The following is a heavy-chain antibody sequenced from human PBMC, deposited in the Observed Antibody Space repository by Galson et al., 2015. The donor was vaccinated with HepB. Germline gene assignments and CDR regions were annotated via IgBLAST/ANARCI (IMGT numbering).Heavy chain of an antibody. D-gene: IGHD3-22*01. Sequence: SLRLSCAASGFTFSSYGMHWVRQAPGKGLEWVAFIRYDGSNKYYADSVKGRFTISRDNAKNTLYLQMNSLRAEDTAVYYCARDKWLSAYYYYMDVWGKGTTVTVSS. J-gene: IGHJ6*03. V-gene: IGHV3-30*02. CDR2: IRYDGSNK. CDR3: ARDKWLSAYYYYMDV. CDR1: GFTFSSYG.